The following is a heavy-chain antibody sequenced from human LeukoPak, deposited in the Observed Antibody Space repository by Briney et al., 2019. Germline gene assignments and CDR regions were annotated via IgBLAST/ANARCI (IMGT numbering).Heavy chain of an antibody. CDR3: ARDLYDSSGYSSPIDY. CDR2: ISSSSTYI. V-gene: IGHV3-21*01. CDR1: RFTFSTYS. J-gene: IGHJ4*02. D-gene: IGHD3-22*01. Sequence: PGGSLRLSCAASRFTFSTYSMNWVRQAPGKGLEWVSSISSSSTYIYYADSVKGRLTISRDNAKNSLYLQMNSLRAEDTAVYYCARDLYDSSGYSSPIDYWGQGTLVTVSS.